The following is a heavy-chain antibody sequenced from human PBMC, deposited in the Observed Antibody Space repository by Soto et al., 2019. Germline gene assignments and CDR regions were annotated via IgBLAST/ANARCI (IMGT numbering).Heavy chain of an antibody. CDR3: ARENAVSGDWFDP. CDR2: IYYSGST. J-gene: IGHJ5*02. V-gene: IGHV4-59*01. Sequence: SETLSLTCTDSGGSISRYYWSWIRQPPGKGLEWIGYIYYSGSTNYNPSLKSRVTISVDTSKNQFSLKLSSVTAADTAVYYCARENAVSGDWFDPWGQGTLVTVSS. CDR1: GGSISRYY. D-gene: IGHD2-8*01.